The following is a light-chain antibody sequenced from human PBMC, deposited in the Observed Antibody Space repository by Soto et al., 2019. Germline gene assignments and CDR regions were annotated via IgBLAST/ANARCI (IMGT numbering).Light chain of an antibody. V-gene: IGLV1-51*01. CDR3: GTWDNSLSTVI. Sequence: QSVLTQPPPVSAAPGQRVTISCSGSSSNIGKDYVSWYQHLPGTAPKLLIFDNNKRPSGIPDRFSGSKSGTSATLDITGLQTGDEADYYCGTWDNSLSTVIFGGGTQLTVL. J-gene: IGLJ2*01. CDR2: DNN. CDR1: SSNIGKDY.